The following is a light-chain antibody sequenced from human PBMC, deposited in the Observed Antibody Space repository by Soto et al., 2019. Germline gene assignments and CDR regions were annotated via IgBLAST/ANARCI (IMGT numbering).Light chain of an antibody. V-gene: IGKV1-12*01. CDR1: ERINTY. J-gene: IGKJ4*01. CDR2: AAS. Sequence: DIQMTQSPSSVSASVGDRVTITCRASERINTYLAWYQQQPGKAPKLLIYAASSLQSGVPSRFSGSRSGTEFTLTIRNLPPEDFATYSCQQANSPPLAFSGGTKVEIK. CDR3: QQANSPPLA.